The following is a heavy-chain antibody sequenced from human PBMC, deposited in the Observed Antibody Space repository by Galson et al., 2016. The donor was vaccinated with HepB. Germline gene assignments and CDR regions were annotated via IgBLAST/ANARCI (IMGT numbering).Heavy chain of an antibody. CDR3: AGDVTTVTSNWFDP. CDR2: IIPMFGTA. J-gene: IGHJ5*02. V-gene: IGHV1-69*06. Sequence: SVKVSCKASGGTFGSYAISWVRQAPGQGLEWMGGIIPMFGTANYAQKFKGRVTITADKSTSIAYMELSSLRSDDTAVYYCAGDVTTVTSNWFDPWGQGTRVTVSS. D-gene: IGHD4-17*01. CDR1: GGTFGSYA.